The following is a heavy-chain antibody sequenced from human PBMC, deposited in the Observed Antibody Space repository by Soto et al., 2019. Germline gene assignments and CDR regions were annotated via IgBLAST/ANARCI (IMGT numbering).Heavy chain of an antibody. V-gene: IGHV3-23*01. CDR1: GFTFSSYA. Sequence: GGSLRLSCAASGFTFSSYAMSWVRQAPGKGLEWISAVSGSGGSTYYADSVKGRFTISRDNSKDTLYLQMNSLRAEDTAVYYCAKCGASILPDYWGQGTLVTVSS. CDR2: VSGSGGST. CDR3: AKCGASILPDY. D-gene: IGHD2-15*01. J-gene: IGHJ4*02.